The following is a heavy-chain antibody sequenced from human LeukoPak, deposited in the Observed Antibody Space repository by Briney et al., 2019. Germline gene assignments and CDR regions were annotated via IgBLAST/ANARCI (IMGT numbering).Heavy chain of an antibody. CDR1: GFTFSSYA. Sequence: GGSLRLSCAASGFTFSSYAMSWVRQAPGKGLEWVAVISYDGSNKYYADSVKGRFTISRDNSKNTLYLQMNSLRAEDTAVYYCARELGYCSSTSCYGVFDYWGQGTLVTVSS. J-gene: IGHJ4*02. CDR3: ARELGYCSSTSCYGVFDY. V-gene: IGHV3-30-3*01. CDR2: ISYDGSNK. D-gene: IGHD2-2*01.